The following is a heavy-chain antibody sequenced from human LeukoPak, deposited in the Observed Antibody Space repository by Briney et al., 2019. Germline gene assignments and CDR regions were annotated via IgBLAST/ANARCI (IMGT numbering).Heavy chain of an antibody. V-gene: IGHV3-33*01. CDR3: ARHCSTSCYGGGNFDY. J-gene: IGHJ4*02. Sequence: GGSLRLSCAASGFTFSNYGMHWVRQAPGKGLEWVAVIWYDGSNKYYGDSVKGRFTISRDNSKNTLYLQMNSLRAEDTAVYYCARHCSTSCYGGGNFDYWGQGTLVTVSS. CDR1: GFTFSNYG. CDR2: IWYDGSNK. D-gene: IGHD2-2*01.